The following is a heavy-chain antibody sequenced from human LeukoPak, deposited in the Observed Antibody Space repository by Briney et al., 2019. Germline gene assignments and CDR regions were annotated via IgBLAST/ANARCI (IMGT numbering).Heavy chain of an antibody. J-gene: IGHJ4*02. CDR3: ARSSYIGARYFDWLLSPFDY. Sequence: SVKVSCKASGGTFSSYAISWVRQAPGQGLEWMGGIIPIFGTANYAQKFQGRVTITADESTSTAYMELSSLRSEDTAVYYCARSSYIGARYFDWLLSPFDYWGQGTLVTVSS. CDR1: GGTFSSYA. CDR2: IIPIFGTA. D-gene: IGHD3-9*01. V-gene: IGHV1-69*13.